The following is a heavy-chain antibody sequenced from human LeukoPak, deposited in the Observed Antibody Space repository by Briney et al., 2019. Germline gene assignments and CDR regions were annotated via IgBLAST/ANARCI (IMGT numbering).Heavy chain of an antibody. CDR3: AGGVTWGDY. D-gene: IGHD3-16*01. J-gene: IGHJ4*02. V-gene: IGHV3-21*01. CDR1: GFNFRSYG. CDR2: ISNSGGST. Sequence: GGSLRLYCAASGFNFRSYGMTWVRQAPGKGLEWVSYISNSGGSTYYADSVKGRFTLSRDNAKNSLYLQMNSLRADDTAVYYCAGGVTWGDYWGQGTLVTVSS.